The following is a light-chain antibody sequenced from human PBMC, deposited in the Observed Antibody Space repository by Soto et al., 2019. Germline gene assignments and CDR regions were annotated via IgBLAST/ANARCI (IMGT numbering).Light chain of an antibody. J-gene: IGLJ2*01. V-gene: IGLV2-14*01. Sequence: QSVLTQPASVSGSPGQSITISCTGTSSDVGAYNYVSWYQQHPVKAPKLMIYDVSSRPSGISNRFSGSMSGNTASLTISGVQAEDEADYYCSSYASSSTVIFGGGTK. CDR1: SSDVGAYNY. CDR2: DVS. CDR3: SSYASSSTVI.